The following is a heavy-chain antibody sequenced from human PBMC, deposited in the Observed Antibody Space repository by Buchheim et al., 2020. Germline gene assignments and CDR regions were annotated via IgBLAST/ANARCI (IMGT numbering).Heavy chain of an antibody. D-gene: IGHD4-11*01. J-gene: IGHJ3*01. Sequence: EVQLVQSGGGFVQSGGSLRLSCVASGSTFSDYWMTWVRQFPDKRLEYVANIMQDGSQKYYVDSVKGRFTISRDNAKNSLYLQMNSLRPDDTATYFCVRDTWALYSMSDVINSFDVWGQG. CDR2: IMQDGSQK. V-gene: IGHV3-7*04. CDR3: VRDTWALYSMSDVINSFDV. CDR1: GSTFSDYW.